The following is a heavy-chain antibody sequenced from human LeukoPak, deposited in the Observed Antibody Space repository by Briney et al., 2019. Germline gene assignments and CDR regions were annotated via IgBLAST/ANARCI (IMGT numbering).Heavy chain of an antibody. CDR3: ARLPTVTTNYYYYYMDV. D-gene: IGHD4-17*01. Sequence: SSETLSLTCTVSGYSISSGYYWGWIRQPPGKGLEWIGSIYHSGSTYYNPSLKSRVTISVDTSKNQFSLKLSSVTAADTAVYYCARLPTVTTNYYYYYMDVWGKGTTVTVSS. CDR1: GYSISSGYY. V-gene: IGHV4-38-2*02. J-gene: IGHJ6*03. CDR2: IYHSGST.